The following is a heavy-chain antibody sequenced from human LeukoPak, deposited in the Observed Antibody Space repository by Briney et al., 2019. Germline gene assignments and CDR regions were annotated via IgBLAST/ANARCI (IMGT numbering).Heavy chain of an antibody. D-gene: IGHD1-26*01. CDR1: GFTFSSNW. J-gene: IGHJ4*02. V-gene: IGHV3-74*01. CDR3: AREDGTDFDPPDF. CDR2: INSDGGST. Sequence: GGSLRLSCAASGFTFSSNWMHWVRQAPGKGLVWVSRINSDGGSTYYADSLKGRFTISRDNAKNTLYLQMNSLRAEDTAVYYCAREDGTDFDPPDFRGQGTLVTVSS.